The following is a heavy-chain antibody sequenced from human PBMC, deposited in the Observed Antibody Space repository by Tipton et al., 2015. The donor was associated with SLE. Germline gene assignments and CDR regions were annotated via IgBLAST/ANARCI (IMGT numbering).Heavy chain of an antibody. CDR2: IYHSGST. CDR1: GGSISSGGYS. V-gene: IGHV4-30-2*02. D-gene: IGHD4-17*01. Sequence: TLSRTCAVSGGSISSGGYSWSWIRQPPGKGLEWIGFIYHSGSTNYNPSLKSRVAISVDTSKNQFSLRLTSVTAADTAVYYCAKDYNYDYPDYNWGQGTLVIVSS. CDR3: AKDYNYDYPDYN. J-gene: IGHJ4*02.